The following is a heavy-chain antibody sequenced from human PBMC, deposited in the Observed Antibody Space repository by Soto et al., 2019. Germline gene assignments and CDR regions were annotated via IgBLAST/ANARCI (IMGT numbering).Heavy chain of an antibody. J-gene: IGHJ4*02. D-gene: IGHD3-3*01. CDR1: GGSISSSSFY. Sequence: SETLSLTCAVSGGSISSSSFYWGWIRQPPGKGLEWIGSFYYSESTYYNPSLKSRVIISVDTSKNQFSLKLSSVTAADTAVYYCATITIFGVVTNYFDYWGQGTLVIVSS. V-gene: IGHV4-39*01. CDR2: FYYSEST. CDR3: ATITIFGVVTNYFDY.